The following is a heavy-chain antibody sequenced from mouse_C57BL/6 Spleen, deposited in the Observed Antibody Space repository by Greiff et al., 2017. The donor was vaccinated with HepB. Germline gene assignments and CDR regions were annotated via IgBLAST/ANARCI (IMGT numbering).Heavy chain of an antibody. Sequence: ESGPGLVKPSQSLSLTCSVTGYSITSGYYWNWIRQFPGNKLEWMGYISYDGSNNYNPSLKNRISITRDTSKNQFFLKLNSVTTEDTATYYCARSVAYFDYWGQGTTLTVSS. V-gene: IGHV3-6*01. CDR3: ARSVAYFDY. CDR2: ISYDGSN. CDR1: GYSITSGYY. J-gene: IGHJ2*01.